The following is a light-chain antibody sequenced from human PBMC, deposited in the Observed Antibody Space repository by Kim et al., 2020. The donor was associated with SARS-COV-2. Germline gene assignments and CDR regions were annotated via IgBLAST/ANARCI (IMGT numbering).Light chain of an antibody. Sequence: AIWMTQSPSSFSASTGDRVTITCRASQSINSNLAWYQQKPGKAPKLLTYAASTLQTGVPSRFSGSGSGTEFTLTISCLQSEDFATYYCQQFYTYPFTFGPGTKVDIK. CDR3: QQFYTYPFT. J-gene: IGKJ3*01. CDR2: AAS. CDR1: QSINSN. V-gene: IGKV1-8*01.